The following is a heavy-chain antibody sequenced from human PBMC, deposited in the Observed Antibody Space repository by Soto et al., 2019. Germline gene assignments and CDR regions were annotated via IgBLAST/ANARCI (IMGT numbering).Heavy chain of an antibody. CDR1: GGSFSSYY. CDR2: IYYSGST. Sequence: SETLSLTCTVSGGSFSSYYWSWIRQPPGKGLEWIGYIYYSGSTNYNPSLKSRVTISVDTAKNQFSLKLSSVTAADTAVYYCARGVSLFGELLYPFDYWGQGTLVTVSS. CDR3: ARGVSLFGELLYPFDY. V-gene: IGHV4-59*01. J-gene: IGHJ4*02. D-gene: IGHD3-10*01.